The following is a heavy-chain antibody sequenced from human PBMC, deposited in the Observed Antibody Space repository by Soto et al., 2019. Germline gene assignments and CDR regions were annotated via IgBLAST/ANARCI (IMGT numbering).Heavy chain of an antibody. D-gene: IGHD2-21*02. CDR1: GFTFSSYA. V-gene: IGHV3-23*01. Sequence: GGSLRLSCAASGFTFSSYAMSWVRQAPGKGLEWVSAISGSGGSTYYADSVKGRFTISRDNSKNTLYLQMNSLRAEDTAVYYCAKDPHFVVTAIIDCWGQGTLVTVSS. CDR3: AKDPHFVVTAIIDC. J-gene: IGHJ4*02. CDR2: ISGSGGST.